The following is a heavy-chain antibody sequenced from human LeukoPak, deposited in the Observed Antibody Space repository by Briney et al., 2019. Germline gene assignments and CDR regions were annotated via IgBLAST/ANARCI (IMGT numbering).Heavy chain of an antibody. CDR1: GGTFSRHA. V-gene: IGHV1-69*13. D-gene: IGHD5-18*01. J-gene: IGHJ4*02. Sequence: ASVKVSCKATGGTFSRHAISWVRQAPGQGLEWMGGIIPIFGTANYAQKFQGTVPINGDESLRAAYMEMTSLTSEDTALYYCASSVDTELMNRVDWSQGALVTVSS. CDR2: IIPIFGTA. CDR3: ASSVDTELMNRVD.